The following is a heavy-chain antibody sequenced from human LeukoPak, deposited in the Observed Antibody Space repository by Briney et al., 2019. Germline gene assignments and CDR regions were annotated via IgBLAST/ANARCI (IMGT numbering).Heavy chain of an antibody. CDR3: ARAQGYSYGCDY. J-gene: IGHJ4*02. Sequence: PVKVSCKASGGTFSSYAISWVRQAPGQGLEWMGGIIPIFGTANYAQKFQGRVTITADKSTSTAYMELSSLRSEDTAVYYCARAQGYSYGCDYWGQGTLVTVSS. D-gene: IGHD5-18*01. CDR2: IIPIFGTA. CDR1: GGTFSSYA. V-gene: IGHV1-69*06.